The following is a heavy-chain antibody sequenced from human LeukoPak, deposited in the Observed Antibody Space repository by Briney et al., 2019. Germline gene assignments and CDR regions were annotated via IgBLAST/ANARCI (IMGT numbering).Heavy chain of an antibody. V-gene: IGHV4-59*08. Sequence: SETLSLTCTVSGGSISSYYWSWIRQPPGKGLEWIGYIYYSGSTNYNPSLKSRVTISVDTSKNQFSLKLSSVTAAGTAVYYCARRGRGWYAFDIWGQGTMVTVSS. CDR2: IYYSGST. CDR1: GGSISSYY. CDR3: ARRGRGWYAFDI. J-gene: IGHJ3*02. D-gene: IGHD6-19*01.